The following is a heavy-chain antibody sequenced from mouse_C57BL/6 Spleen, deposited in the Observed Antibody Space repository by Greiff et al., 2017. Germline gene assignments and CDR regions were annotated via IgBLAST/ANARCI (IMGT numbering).Heavy chain of an antibody. CDR2: ISDGGSYT. CDR3: ARLYSSYAMDY. Sequence: DVQLVESGGGLVKPGGSLKLSCAASGFTFSSYAMSWVRQTPEKRLEWVATISDGGSYTYYPDNVKGRFTISRDNAKNNLYLQMSHLKSEDTAMYYCARLYSSYAMDYWGQGTSVTVSS. V-gene: IGHV5-4*01. D-gene: IGHD2-12*01. CDR1: GFTFSSYA. J-gene: IGHJ4*01.